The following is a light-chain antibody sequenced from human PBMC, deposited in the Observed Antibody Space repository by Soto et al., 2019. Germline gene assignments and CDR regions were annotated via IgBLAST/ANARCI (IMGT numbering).Light chain of an antibody. CDR1: QNIGSW. CDR3: QQYKTSWT. V-gene: IGKV1-5*01. CDR2: DVS. J-gene: IGKJ1*01. Sequence: DIQMTQFPSTLSASVGDRVTITCRASQNIGSWLAWYQQKPGKAPKVLIYDVSNLETGVPSRFSGSGSGTEFTLTIRSLQPYDVATYYWQQYKTSWTFGQGTKVEIK.